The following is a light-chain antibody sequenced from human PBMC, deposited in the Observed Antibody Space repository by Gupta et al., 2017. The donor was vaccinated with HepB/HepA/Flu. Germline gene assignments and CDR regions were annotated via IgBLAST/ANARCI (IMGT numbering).Light chain of an antibody. V-gene: IGKV1-39*01. J-gene: IGKJ4*01. CDR3: QQSTSTPIT. CDR2: AAS. Sequence: DIQMTQSPSSLSASVGDRVTITCRASQNIDSYLNWYQHKPGKAPKLLIYAASRLQSGVPSRLSGSGSGTDFTLTISSRQPEDFGTYYCQQSTSTPITLGGGTKV. CDR1: QNIDSY.